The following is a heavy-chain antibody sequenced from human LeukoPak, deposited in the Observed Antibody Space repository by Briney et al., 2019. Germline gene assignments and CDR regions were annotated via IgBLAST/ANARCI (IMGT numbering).Heavy chain of an antibody. CDR1: GGSISSYY. CDR3: ARVSDYYYYYMDV. V-gene: IGHV4-59*01. J-gene: IGHJ6*03. Sequence: PSETLSLTCTGSGGSISSYYWSWIRQPPGKGLEWIGYIYYSGSTNYNPSLKSRVTISVDTSKNQFSLKLSSVTAADTAVYYCARVSDYYYYYMDVWGKGTTVTVSS. CDR2: IYYSGST.